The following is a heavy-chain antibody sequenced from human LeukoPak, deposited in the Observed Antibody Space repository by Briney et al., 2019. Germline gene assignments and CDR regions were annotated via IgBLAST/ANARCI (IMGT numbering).Heavy chain of an antibody. Sequence: PSQTLSLTCTVSGVSISSGSYYWSWIRQPAGKGLEWIGRIYTSGSTNYNPSLKSRVTISVDTSKNQFSLKLSSVTAADTAVYYCASGRVSGTEDDAFDIWGQGTMVTVSS. CDR2: IYTSGST. V-gene: IGHV4-61*02. D-gene: IGHD6-13*01. J-gene: IGHJ3*02. CDR1: GVSISSGSYY. CDR3: ASGRVSGTEDDAFDI.